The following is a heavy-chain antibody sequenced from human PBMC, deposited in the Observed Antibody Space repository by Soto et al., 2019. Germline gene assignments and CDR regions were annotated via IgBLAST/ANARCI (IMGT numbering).Heavy chain of an antibody. Sequence: GGSLRLSCAASGFTFSSYSMNWVRQAPGKGLEWVSSISSSSSYIYYADSVKGRFTISRDNAKNSLYLQMNSLRAEDTAVYYCARELVGGGSAPQYYFDYWGQGTLVTVSS. CDR3: ARELVGGGSAPQYYFDY. J-gene: IGHJ4*02. CDR2: ISSSSSYI. D-gene: IGHD1-26*01. CDR1: GFTFSSYS. V-gene: IGHV3-21*01.